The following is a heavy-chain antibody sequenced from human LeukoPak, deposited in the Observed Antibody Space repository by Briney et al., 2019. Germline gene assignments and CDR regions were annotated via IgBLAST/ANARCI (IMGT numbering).Heavy chain of an antibody. J-gene: IGHJ6*03. CDR2: IYSSGNT. Sequence: SETLSLTCTVSGGSVSSGAYYWSWIRQPAGKGLEWIGRIYSSGNTNYSPSFKSRVTISADSSMNQFSLKLSSVTAADTAVYYCARDHPTPNTGYMDVWGKGTTVTVSS. D-gene: IGHD2-8*02. CDR3: ARDHPTPNTGYMDV. V-gene: IGHV4-61*02. CDR1: GGSVSSGAYY.